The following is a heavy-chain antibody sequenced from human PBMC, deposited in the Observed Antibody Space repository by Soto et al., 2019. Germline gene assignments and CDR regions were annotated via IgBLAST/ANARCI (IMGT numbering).Heavy chain of an antibody. V-gene: IGHV3-23*01. CDR2: ISGSGFKK. CDR3: AKNQGVELVPLATVDWFDP. D-gene: IGHD1-26*01. Sequence: GGSLRLSCAASGFIFENFGMSWVRQAPRKGLEWISSISGSGFKKYYADSVKGWFTISRDNSKSTVYLELNNLSAEDTAVYHCAKNQGVELVPLATVDWFDPWGQGSVVTVSS. CDR1: GFIFENFG. J-gene: IGHJ5*02.